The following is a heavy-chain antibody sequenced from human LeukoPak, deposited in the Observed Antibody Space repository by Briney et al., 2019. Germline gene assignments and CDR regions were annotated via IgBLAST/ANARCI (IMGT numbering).Heavy chain of an antibody. CDR3: AGHHPRNTVDF. CDR1: GGSISSYY. D-gene: IGHD2/OR15-2a*01. Sequence: SETLSLTCTVSGGSISSYYWSWIRQPPGKGLEWIAYIYDIWSINYNPSLKSRVTISLDTSKNQFSLELSSVTAADTAVYYCAGHHPRNTVDFWGQGTLVTVSS. J-gene: IGHJ4*02. V-gene: IGHV4-59*08. CDR2: IYDIWSI.